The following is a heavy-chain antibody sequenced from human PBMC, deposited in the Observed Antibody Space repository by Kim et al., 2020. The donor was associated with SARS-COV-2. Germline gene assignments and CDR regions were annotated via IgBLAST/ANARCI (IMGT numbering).Heavy chain of an antibody. Sequence: SVQGRITMSTDNSQNFLYLQMRSLRPEDTAVYYCARVPGHCYSPVWDAWGQGTLVTVSS. D-gene: IGHD2-21*02. CDR3: ARVPGHCYSPVWDA. J-gene: IGHJ5*02. V-gene: IGHV3-30*15.